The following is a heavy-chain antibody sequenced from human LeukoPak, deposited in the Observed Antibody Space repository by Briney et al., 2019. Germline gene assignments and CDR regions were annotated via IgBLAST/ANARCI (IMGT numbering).Heavy chain of an antibody. V-gene: IGHV3-23*01. D-gene: IGHD5-18*01. Sequence: GGSLRLSCAASGFTFSSYAMSWVRQAPGKGLEWVSAISGSGGSTYYADSVKGRFTVSRDNSKNTLYLQVNSLRAEDTAVYYCARDPPRVDTAMVNHWGQGTMVTVSS. CDR2: ISGSGGST. J-gene: IGHJ3*01. CDR1: GFTFSSYA. CDR3: ARDPPRVDTAMVNH.